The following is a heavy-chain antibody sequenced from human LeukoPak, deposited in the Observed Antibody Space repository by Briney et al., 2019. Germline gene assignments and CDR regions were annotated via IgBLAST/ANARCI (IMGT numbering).Heavy chain of an antibody. D-gene: IGHD3-22*01. Sequence: PGGSLRLSCAASGFTFISYGMHWVRQAPGKGVEWVAFIRYDGSNKYYADSVKGRFTISRDNSKNTLSLQMDSLRPEDTAVYYCARDEYYYDSRRAFDIWGQGTMVTVSS. CDR3: ARDEYYYDSRRAFDI. V-gene: IGHV3-30*02. J-gene: IGHJ3*02. CDR1: GFTFISYG. CDR2: IRYDGSNK.